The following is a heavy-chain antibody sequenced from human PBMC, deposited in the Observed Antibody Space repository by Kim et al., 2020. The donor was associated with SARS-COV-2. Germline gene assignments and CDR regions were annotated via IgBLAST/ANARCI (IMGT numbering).Heavy chain of an antibody. J-gene: IGHJ3*02. CDR1: GYTFTSYA. D-gene: IGHD3-10*01. V-gene: IGHV7-4-1*02. CDR3: ARGGPYYYGSGSYYPDAFDI. Sequence: ASVKVSCKASGYTFTSYAMNWVRQAPGQGLEWMGWINTNTGNPTYAQGFTGWFVFSLDTSVSTAYLQISSLKAEDTAVYYCARGGPYYYGSGSYYPDAFDIWGQGTMVTVSS. CDR2: INTNTGNP.